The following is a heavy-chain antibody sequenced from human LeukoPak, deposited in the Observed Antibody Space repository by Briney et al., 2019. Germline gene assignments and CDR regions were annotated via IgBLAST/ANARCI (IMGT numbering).Heavy chain of an antibody. CDR1: GFTFSSYG. Sequence: GRSLRLSCAASGFTFSSYGMHWVRQAPGKGLEWVAVIWYDGSNTYYADSVKGRFTISRDNSKNTLYLQMNSLRAEDTAVYYCEIAAPDSYYYGSSGSGLNPWGQGTLVTVSS. D-gene: IGHD3-22*01. CDR3: EIAAPDSYYYGSSGSGLNP. CDR2: IWYDGSNT. V-gene: IGHV3-33*01. J-gene: IGHJ5*02.